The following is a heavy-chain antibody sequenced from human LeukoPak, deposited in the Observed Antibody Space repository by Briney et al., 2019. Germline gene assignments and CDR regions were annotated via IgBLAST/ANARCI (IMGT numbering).Heavy chain of an antibody. CDR1: EFPFSDYY. Sequence: GGSLRLSCAASEFPFSDYYMSWIRQAPGKGLEWVSFINHVADTIYYADSVKGRFTISRDNAKNALYLQMNSLRAEDTAMYYCARGYSGYHVLFDYWGQGSLVTVSS. V-gene: IGHV3-11*01. J-gene: IGHJ4*02. CDR3: ARGYSGYHVLFDY. D-gene: IGHD5-12*01. CDR2: INHVADTI.